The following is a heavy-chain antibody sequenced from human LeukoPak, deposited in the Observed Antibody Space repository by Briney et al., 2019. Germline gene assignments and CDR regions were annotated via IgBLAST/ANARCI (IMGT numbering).Heavy chain of an antibody. CDR3: VRGVARSSKFHFSYYFDY. V-gene: IGHV4-34*01. CDR1: GGSFSGYY. J-gene: IGHJ4*02. Sequence: SETLSLTCAVYGGSFSGYYWSWIRQPPGKGLEWIGEINHSGSTNYNPSLKSRVTISVDTSKNQFSLKLSSVTAADTAVYYCVRGVARSSKFHFSYYFDYWGQGTLVTVSS. D-gene: IGHD6-6*01. CDR2: INHSGST.